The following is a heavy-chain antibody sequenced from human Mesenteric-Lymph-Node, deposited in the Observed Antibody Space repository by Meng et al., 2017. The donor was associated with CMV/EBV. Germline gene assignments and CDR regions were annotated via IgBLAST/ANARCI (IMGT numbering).Heavy chain of an antibody. CDR1: GFTFNIYE. D-gene: IGHD3-3*02. V-gene: IGHV3-48*03. J-gene: IGHJ6*02. Sequence: GGSLRLSCEASGFTFNIYEMNWVRQAPGKGPEWVSYISGSGSKTYYAASVQGRFIVSRDNDKNSLSLQMNSLRAEDTGIYYCARENFLEFLPGSSSIYQGMDVWGQGTTVTVSS. CDR2: ISGSGSKT. CDR3: ARENFLEFLPGSSSIYQGMDV.